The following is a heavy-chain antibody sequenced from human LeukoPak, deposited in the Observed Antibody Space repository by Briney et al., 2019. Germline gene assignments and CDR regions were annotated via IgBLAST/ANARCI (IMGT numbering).Heavy chain of an antibody. Sequence: APVKVSCKASGYTFTSYAMNWVRQAPGQGLEWMGWINTNTGNPTYAQGLTGRFVFSLDTSVSTAYLQISSLKAVDTAVYYCARGQWGYSYVSFDYWGQGTLVTVSS. CDR1: GYTFTSYA. D-gene: IGHD5-18*01. V-gene: IGHV7-4-1*02. CDR3: ARGQWGYSYVSFDY. CDR2: INTNTGNP. J-gene: IGHJ4*02.